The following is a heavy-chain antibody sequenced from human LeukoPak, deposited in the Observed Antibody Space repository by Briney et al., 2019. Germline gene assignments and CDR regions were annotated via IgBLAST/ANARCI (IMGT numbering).Heavy chain of an antibody. J-gene: IGHJ5*02. CDR3: ARDGGYSYGYPNWFDP. D-gene: IGHD5-18*01. Sequence: SETMSLTCTVYGGSISSYYWSWIRQPPGKGLEWLGYIYYSGSTNYNPSLKSRVTISVDTSKNQFSLKLSSVTAADTAVYYCARDGGYSYGYPNWFDPWGQGTLVTVSS. CDR2: IYYSGST. CDR1: GGSISSYY. V-gene: IGHV4-59*01.